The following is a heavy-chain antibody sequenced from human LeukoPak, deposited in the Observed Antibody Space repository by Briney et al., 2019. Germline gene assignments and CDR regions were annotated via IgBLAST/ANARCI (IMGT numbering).Heavy chain of an antibody. CDR2: IKQDGSEK. V-gene: IGHV3-7*01. J-gene: IGHJ4*02. D-gene: IGHD6-13*01. Sequence: PGGSLRLSCAASGFTFSSYWMSWVRQAPGKGLEWVANIKQDGSEKYYVDSVKGRFTISRDNAKNSLYLQMNSLRAEDTAVYYCARVDAKAGYSSSWYPTNFDYWGQGTLVTVSS. CDR3: ARVDAKAGYSSSWYPTNFDY. CDR1: GFTFSSYW.